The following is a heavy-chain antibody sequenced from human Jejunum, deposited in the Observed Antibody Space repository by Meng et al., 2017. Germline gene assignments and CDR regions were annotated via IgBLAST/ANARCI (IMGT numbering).Heavy chain of an antibody. CDR3: ATESQDSMTV. J-gene: IGHJ6*02. CDR1: GFIVSSYE. V-gene: IGHV3-48*03. CDR2: MSETGARI. Sequence: GESLKISCAVSGFIVSSYEMNWVRQAPGKGLEWISYMSETGARIFYADSVKGRFTISRDNAKNSLYLQLNNLRAEDTGVYYCATESQDSMTVWGQGTTVTVSS.